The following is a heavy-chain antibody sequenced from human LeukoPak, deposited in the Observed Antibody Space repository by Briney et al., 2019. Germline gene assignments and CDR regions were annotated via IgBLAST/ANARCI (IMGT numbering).Heavy chain of an antibody. V-gene: IGHV1-69*01. J-gene: IGHJ4*02. CDR2: IIPIFGTA. CDR1: GGTFSSYA. D-gene: IGHD1-26*01. CDR3: ATVRGSYYYFDY. Sequence: SVKVSCKASGGTFSSYAISWVRQAPGQGLEWMGGIIPIFGTANYAQKFQGRVTITADESTCTAYMELSSLRSEDTAVYYCATVRGSYYYFDYWGQGTLVTVSS.